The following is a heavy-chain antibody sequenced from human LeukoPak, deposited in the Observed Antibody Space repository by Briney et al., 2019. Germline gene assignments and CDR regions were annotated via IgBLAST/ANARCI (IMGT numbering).Heavy chain of an antibody. D-gene: IGHD3-3*01. CDR1: GGSFSGYY. J-gene: IGHJ4*02. V-gene: IGHV4-34*01. CDR3: ARLGLRFLEWLSRGVY. CDR2: INHSGST. Sequence: SETLSLTCAVYGGSFSGYYWSWIRQPPGKGLEWIGEINHSGSTNYNPSLKSRVTISVDTSKNQFPLKLSSVTAADTAVYYCARLGLRFLEWLSRGVYWGQGTLVTVSS.